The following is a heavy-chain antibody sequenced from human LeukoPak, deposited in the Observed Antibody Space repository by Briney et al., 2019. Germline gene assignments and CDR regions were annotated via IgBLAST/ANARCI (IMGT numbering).Heavy chain of an antibody. CDR3: AKDSPVATW. D-gene: IGHD1-26*01. CDR1: GFTFSSYS. V-gene: IGHV3-21*04. CDR2: ISSSSSYI. Sequence: PGGSLRLSCAASGFTFSSYSMNWVRQAPGKGLEWVSSISSSSSYIYYAASVKGRFTISRDNSKNTLYLQMDSLRADDTAKYYCAKDSPVATWWGQGTLVTVSS. J-gene: IGHJ4*02.